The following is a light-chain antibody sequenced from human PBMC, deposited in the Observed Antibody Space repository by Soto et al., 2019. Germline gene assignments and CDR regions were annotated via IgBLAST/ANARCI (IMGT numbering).Light chain of an antibody. CDR3: KQANSFPPT. CDR2: AAS. CDR1: HVISIW. V-gene: IGKV1D-12*01. Sequence: DIQMTQSPSCVSACVGERLAITCRASHVISIWLAWYQQKPGKAPKLLIYAASSLQSGVPLRFSGSGSGTDFTLTISSLQTEDFATYYCKQANSFPPTFGGGTKVDIK. J-gene: IGKJ4*01.